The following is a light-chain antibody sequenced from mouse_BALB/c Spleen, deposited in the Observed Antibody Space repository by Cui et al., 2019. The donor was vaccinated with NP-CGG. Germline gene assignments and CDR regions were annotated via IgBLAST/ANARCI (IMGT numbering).Light chain of an antibody. CDR2: GTN. J-gene: IGLJ1*01. V-gene: IGLV1*01. CDR1: TGAVTTTNY. Sequence: QAVVTQESALTTSPGETVQITCRSSTGAVTTTNYANWVQEKPDHLFTGLIGGTNNRAPGVPARFSGSLIGDKAALTITGAQTEDEAIYFCALWYSNHWVFGGGTKLTVL. CDR3: ALWYSNHWV.